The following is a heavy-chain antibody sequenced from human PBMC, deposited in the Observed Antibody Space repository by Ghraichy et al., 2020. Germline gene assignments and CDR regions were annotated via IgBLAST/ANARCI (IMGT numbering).Heavy chain of an antibody. Sequence: SETQSLTCTVSGGSISSYYWSWIRQPPGKGLEWIGYIYYSGSTNYNPSLKSRVTISVDTSKNQFSLKLSSVTAADTAVYYCARTKSTYGGNSGGDFDIWGQGTMVTVSS. CDR3: ARTKSTYGGNSGGDFDI. D-gene: IGHD4-23*01. CDR2: IYYSGST. V-gene: IGHV4-59*01. CDR1: GGSISSYY. J-gene: IGHJ3*02.